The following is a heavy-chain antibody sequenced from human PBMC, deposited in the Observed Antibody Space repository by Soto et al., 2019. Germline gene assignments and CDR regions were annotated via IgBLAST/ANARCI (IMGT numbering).Heavy chain of an antibody. D-gene: IGHD2-8*02. V-gene: IGHV4-59*01. Sequence: SETLSLTCAVSGDSISSYYCMWIRQPPGKGLESIGYLYYGRSANYNPSLKSRVTLSVDTSKNQFSLTLTSMTAADTAVYYCARDKITGLFDYWGQGTLVTVSS. CDR1: GDSISSYY. CDR2: LYYGRSA. CDR3: ARDKITGLFDY. J-gene: IGHJ4*02.